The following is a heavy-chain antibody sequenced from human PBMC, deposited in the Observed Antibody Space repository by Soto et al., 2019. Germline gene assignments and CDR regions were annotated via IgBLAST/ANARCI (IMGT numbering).Heavy chain of an antibody. CDR2: IWYDGSNK. V-gene: IGHV3-33*01. CDR1: GFTFSSYG. J-gene: IGHJ4*02. Sequence: GGSLRLSCAASGFTFSSYGMHWVRQAPGKGLEWVAVIWYDGSNKYYADSVKGRFTISRDNSKNTLYLQVNSLRAEDTAVYYCASTVLRGGPYYFDYWGQGTLVTVSS. CDR3: ASTVLRGGPYYFDY. D-gene: IGHD3-10*01.